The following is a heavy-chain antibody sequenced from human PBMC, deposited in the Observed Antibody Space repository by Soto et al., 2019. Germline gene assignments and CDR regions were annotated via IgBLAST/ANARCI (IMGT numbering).Heavy chain of an antibody. D-gene: IGHD3-10*01. V-gene: IGHV1-18*01. J-gene: IGHJ5*02. CDR1: GYTFTNYG. CDR3: AGGVGSGSYYNPYAWFAP. Sequence: QVQLVQSGAEVKKPGASVKVSCKASGYTFTNYGISWVRQAPGQGLEWMGWISAYNGNTNFAQKLQGRVTMTTDTYTSTAYMELRSLRSDDTAVYYCAGGVGSGSYYNPYAWFAPWGQGNLVTVYS. CDR2: ISAYNGNT.